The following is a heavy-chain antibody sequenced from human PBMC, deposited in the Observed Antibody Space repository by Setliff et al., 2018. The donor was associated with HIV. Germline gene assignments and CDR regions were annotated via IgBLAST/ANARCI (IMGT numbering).Heavy chain of an antibody. Sequence: SETLSLTCTVSGGSISSYYWSWIRQPAGKGLEWIGRIYTSGSTNYNPSLKSRVTMSVDTSKNQFSLKLSSVTAADTAVHYCARGGGSPQRFAFDIWGQGTMVTVSS. CDR2: IYTSGST. CDR1: GGSISSYY. V-gene: IGHV4-4*07. CDR3: ARGGGSPQRFAFDI. J-gene: IGHJ3*02. D-gene: IGHD1-26*01.